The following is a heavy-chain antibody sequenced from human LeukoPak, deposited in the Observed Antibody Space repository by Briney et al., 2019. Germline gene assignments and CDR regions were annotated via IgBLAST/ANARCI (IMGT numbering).Heavy chain of an antibody. CDR1: GYTFTTYY. Sequence: EASVKVSCKASGYTFTTYYMHWVRQAPGQGLEWIGIVNPSGDNTTHAQKFQGRVTMTKDTSTSAVHMELSSLRSEDTAVYYCARGSSYINPPDYWGQGTLVTVSS. J-gene: IGHJ4*02. CDR3: ARGSSYINPPDY. D-gene: IGHD4-11*01. V-gene: IGHV1-46*01. CDR2: VNPSGDNT.